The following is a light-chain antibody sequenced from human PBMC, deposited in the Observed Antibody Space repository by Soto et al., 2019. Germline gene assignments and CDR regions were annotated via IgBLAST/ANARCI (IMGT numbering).Light chain of an antibody. Sequence: IVMTQSPATLSVSPGERATLSCRASQSVSSNLAWYQQKPGQAPRLLIYGASTRATGIPARFSGSGSGTEFTLTISSLQSEDFAVYYCQQYGSSPHLTFGQGTRLEIK. CDR3: QQYGSSPHLT. J-gene: IGKJ5*01. CDR2: GAS. CDR1: QSVSSN. V-gene: IGKV3-15*01.